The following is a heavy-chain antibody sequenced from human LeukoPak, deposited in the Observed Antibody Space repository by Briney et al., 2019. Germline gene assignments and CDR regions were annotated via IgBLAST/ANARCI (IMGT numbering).Heavy chain of an antibody. CDR2: IKSKTDGGTT. CDR1: GLTFTKAW. Sequence: GGSLRLSCAASGLTFTKAWMGWVRQAPGKGLEWVCRIKSKTDGGTTDFAAPVKGRFSISIDDSKNTVYLQMNSLKTEDTAVYFCTTDRAKEIGPLFDYWGQGTLVTVSS. CDR3: TTDRAKEIGPLFDY. V-gene: IGHV3-15*01. J-gene: IGHJ4*02. D-gene: IGHD3-10*01.